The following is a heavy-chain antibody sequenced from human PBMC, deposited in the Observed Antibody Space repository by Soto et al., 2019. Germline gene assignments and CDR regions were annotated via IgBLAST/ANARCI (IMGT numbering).Heavy chain of an antibody. CDR3: ARDHVTTNSNWFDP. V-gene: IGHV1-69*13. CDR1: GGTFSSYA. D-gene: IGHD4-17*01. J-gene: IGHJ5*02. CDR2: IIPIFGTA. Sequence: ASVKVSCKASGGTFSSYAISWVRQAPGQGLEWMGGIIPIFGTANYAQKFQGRVTITADESTSTAYMELSSLRSEDTAVYYCARDHVTTNSNWFDPWGQGTLVTVSS.